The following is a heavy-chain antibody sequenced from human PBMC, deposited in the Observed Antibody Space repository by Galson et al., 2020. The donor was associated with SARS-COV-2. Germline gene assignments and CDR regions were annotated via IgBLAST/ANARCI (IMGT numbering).Heavy chain of an antibody. D-gene: IGHD3-22*01. V-gene: IGHV3-23*01. CDR3: AKRHRDSSGFDY. CDR2: ISGSGSAT. CDR1: GFTISSYA. Sequence: GGSLRLSCAASGFTISSYAMNWLRQAPGKGLEWVSGISGSGSATYYAGSVKGRFTISRDNSQNTLYLQMNGLRAEDTAIYYCAKRHRDSSGFDYWCQGARVTVSS. J-gene: IGHJ4*02.